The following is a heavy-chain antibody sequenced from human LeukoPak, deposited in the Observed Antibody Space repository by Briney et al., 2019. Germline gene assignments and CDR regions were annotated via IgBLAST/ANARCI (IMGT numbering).Heavy chain of an antibody. CDR1: GGSFSGYY. V-gene: IGHV4-34*01. CDR3: ARGPRIFGVVIIGGGSDY. J-gene: IGHJ4*02. Sequence: SETLSLTCAVYGGSFSGYYWSWIRQPPGKGLEWIGEINHSGSTNYNPSLKSRVTISVDASKNQFSLKLSCVTAADTAVYYCARGPRIFGVVIIGGGSDYWGQGTLVTVSS. D-gene: IGHD3-3*01. CDR2: INHSGST.